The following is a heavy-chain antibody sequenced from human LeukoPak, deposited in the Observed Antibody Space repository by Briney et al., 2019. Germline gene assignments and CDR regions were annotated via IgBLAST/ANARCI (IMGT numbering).Heavy chain of an antibody. CDR3: ARSGGSRGTVTPPGDF. Sequence: GASVKVPCKASGYTFTTYTMHWVRQAPGQRLEWMGWINADTGNTKCSQEFQGRLTITRDTSASTVYMDLSSLKSEDMAVYYCARSGGSRGTVTPPGDFWGQRTLVTVSS. D-gene: IGHD4-17*01. V-gene: IGHV1-3*03. CDR1: GYTFTTYT. CDR2: INADTGNT. J-gene: IGHJ4*02.